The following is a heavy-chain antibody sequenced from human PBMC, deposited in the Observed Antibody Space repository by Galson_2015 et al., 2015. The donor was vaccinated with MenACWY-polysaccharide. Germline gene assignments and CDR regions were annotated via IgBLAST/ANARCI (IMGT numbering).Heavy chain of an antibody. V-gene: IGHV3-30*04. CDR1: GFTFSQYV. J-gene: IGHJ5*02. D-gene: IGHD3-10*01. CDR3: ARTLAYGSGSDRQFDL. Sequence: CAASGFTFSQYVMHWVRQAPGKGLEWVAVISSDGRNEYYAGSVRGRFSISRDNSKNTLFLQMNGLRLEDTAVFFCARTLAYGSGSDRQFDLWGQGTLVTVSS. CDR2: ISSDGRNE.